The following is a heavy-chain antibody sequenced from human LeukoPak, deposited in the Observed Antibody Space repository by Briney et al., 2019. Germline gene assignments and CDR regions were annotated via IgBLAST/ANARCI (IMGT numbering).Heavy chain of an antibody. Sequence: GASVKVSCKASGYTFTSYGISWVRQAPGQGLEWMGWISAYNGNTSYAQKLQGRVTMTTDTSTSTAYMELRSLRSDDTAVYYCAGKRWDYYDSSGYSAFDYWGQGTLVTVSS. CDR1: GYTFTSYG. D-gene: IGHD3-22*01. V-gene: IGHV1-18*01. CDR2: ISAYNGNT. J-gene: IGHJ4*02. CDR3: AGKRWDYYDSSGYSAFDY.